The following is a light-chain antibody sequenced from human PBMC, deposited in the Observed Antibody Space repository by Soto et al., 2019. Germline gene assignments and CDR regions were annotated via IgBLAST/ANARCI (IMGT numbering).Light chain of an antibody. CDR3: ISYASINTYV. Sequence: QSVLTQPASVSGSPGQSITISCTGTSSDVGGYDYVSWYQQHPGKAPKLMIYDVTNRLSGVSNRFSGSKSGNTASLTISGLQAEDEADYYCISYASINTYVFGTGTKLTVL. CDR2: DVT. V-gene: IGLV2-14*01. CDR1: SSDVGGYDY. J-gene: IGLJ1*01.